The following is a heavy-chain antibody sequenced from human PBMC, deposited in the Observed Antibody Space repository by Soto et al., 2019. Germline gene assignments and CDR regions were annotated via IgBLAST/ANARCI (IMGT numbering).Heavy chain of an antibody. D-gene: IGHD3-10*01. CDR1: GFTFSSYG. CDR3: AKVSADYYYGSWPFDY. V-gene: IGHV3-30*18. CDR2: ISSDGRNK. Sequence: QVQLVESGGGVVQPGRSLRLSCAASGFTFSSYGMHWVRQAPGKGLEWVALISSDGRNKYYADSVKGRFTISRDNSKNTLYLQMNTLSAEDTAVYYCAKVSADYYYGSWPFDYWGQGTLVTVSS. J-gene: IGHJ4*02.